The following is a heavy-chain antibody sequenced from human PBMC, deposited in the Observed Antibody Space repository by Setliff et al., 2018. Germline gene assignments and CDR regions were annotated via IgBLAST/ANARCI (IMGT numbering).Heavy chain of an antibody. D-gene: IGHD2-21*01. CDR2: IFYSGSP. V-gene: IGHV4-59*08. CDR3: ARTLLLSPYYFDY. Sequence: SETLSLTCTVSGGSISSHYWSWVRQPPGKGLEWIGYIFYSGSPNYNPSLKSRVTISLDTAKNQFSLKLSSVTAADTAVYYCARTLLLSPYYFDYWGQGTLVTVSS. CDR1: GGSISSHY. J-gene: IGHJ4*02.